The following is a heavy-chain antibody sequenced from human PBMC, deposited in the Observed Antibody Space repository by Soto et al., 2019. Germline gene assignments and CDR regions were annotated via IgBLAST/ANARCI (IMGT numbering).Heavy chain of an antibody. V-gene: IGHV3-21*01. J-gene: IGHJ4*02. CDR1: GFIFRSST. Sequence: PGGSLRLSCAVSGFIFRSSTMSWVRQAPGKGLEWVSSISSSSSYIYSTDSLKGRFTISRDNAKNSLYLHMNSLRAEDTAVYYCARDLGELYAVWGQGTLVTVSS. D-gene: IGHD2-8*01. CDR3: ARDLGELYAV. CDR2: ISSSSSYI.